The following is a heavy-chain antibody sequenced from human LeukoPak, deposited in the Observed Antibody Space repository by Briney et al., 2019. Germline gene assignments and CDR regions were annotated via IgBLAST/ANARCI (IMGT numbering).Heavy chain of an antibody. Sequence: PSETLSLTCAVSGYSLSSGYYWGWIRQPPGKGLEWIGRIYHSGSTYYNPSLKSGVTISVDTSKNQFSLKLSSVTAADTAVYYCARLGYDFWSGSISWFDPWGQGTLVTVSS. V-gene: IGHV4-38-2*01. CDR1: GYSLSSGYY. CDR3: ARLGYDFWSGSISWFDP. D-gene: IGHD3-3*01. J-gene: IGHJ5*02. CDR2: IYHSGST.